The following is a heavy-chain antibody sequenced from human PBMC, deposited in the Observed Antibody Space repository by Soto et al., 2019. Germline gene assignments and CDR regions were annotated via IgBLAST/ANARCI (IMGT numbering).Heavy chain of an antibody. CDR1: GGSISSYY. CDR3: AKTQRNDFWSGPDI. J-gene: IGHJ3*02. D-gene: IGHD3-3*01. CDR2: IYYSGST. Sequence: PSETLSLTCTVSGGSISSYYWSWIRQPPGKGLEWIGYIYYSGSTNYNPSLKSRVTISVDTSKNQFSLKLSSVTAADTAVYYCAKTQRNDFWSGPDIWGQGTMVTVSS. V-gene: IGHV4-59*01.